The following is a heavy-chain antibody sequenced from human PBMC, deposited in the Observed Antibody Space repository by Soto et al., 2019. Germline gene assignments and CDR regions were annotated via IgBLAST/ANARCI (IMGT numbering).Heavy chain of an antibody. CDR2: ISAYNSNT. J-gene: IGHJ6*02. CDR3: ARGLQRIADYRDRIDV. D-gene: IGHD4-4*01. V-gene: IGHV1-18*01. Sequence: ASVKVYCKASGYIFPSYGINWVRQAPGQGLEWMGWISAYNSNTNYAQNFQGRVTMTTDTSTSTAYMELRNLRSDDTAMYYCARGLQRIADYRDRIDVWGQGTTVTVSS. CDR1: GYIFPSYG.